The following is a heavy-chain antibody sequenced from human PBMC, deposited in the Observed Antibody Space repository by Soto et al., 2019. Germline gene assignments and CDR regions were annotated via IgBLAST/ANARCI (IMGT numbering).Heavy chain of an antibody. CDR3: ARTASGYSSSWYGSYYYYGMDV. Sequence: ASVRVSCKASGGTFSSYAISWVRQAPGQGLEWMGGIIPIFGTANYAQKFQGRVTITADESTSTAYMELSSLRSEDTAVYYCARTASGYSSSWYGSYYYYGMDVWGQGTTGTVSS. D-gene: IGHD6-13*01. J-gene: IGHJ6*02. CDR2: IIPIFGTA. V-gene: IGHV1-69*13. CDR1: GGTFSSYA.